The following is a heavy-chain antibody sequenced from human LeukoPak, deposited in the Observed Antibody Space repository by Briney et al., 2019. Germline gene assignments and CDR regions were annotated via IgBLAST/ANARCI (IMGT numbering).Heavy chain of an antibody. Sequence: SETLSLTCAVSGYSISSGYYWGWIRQPPGKVLEWIGSIYRSGSTYYNPSLKSRFTISVDTSKNQFSLKLSSVTAADTAVYFCARYYYDSSGYYWGNFDYWGQGTLVTVSS. CDR1: GYSISSGYY. D-gene: IGHD3-22*01. CDR2: IYRSGST. V-gene: IGHV4-38-2*01. CDR3: ARYYYDSSGYYWGNFDY. J-gene: IGHJ4*02.